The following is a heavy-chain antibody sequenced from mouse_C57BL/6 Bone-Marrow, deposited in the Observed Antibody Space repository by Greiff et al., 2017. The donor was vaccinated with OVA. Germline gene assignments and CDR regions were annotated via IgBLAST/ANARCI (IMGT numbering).Heavy chain of an antibody. CDR2: IRNKANGYTT. J-gene: IGHJ2*01. V-gene: IGHV7-3*01. CDR1: GFTFTDYY. D-gene: IGHD4-1*01. CDR3: ARYSGTFGY. Sequence: DVKLVESGGGLVQPGGSLSLSCAASGFTFTDYYMSWVRQPPGKALEWLGFIRNKANGYTTEYSASVKCRFTISRYNSQSILYLQMNALRAEDSATYYCARYSGTFGYWGQGTTLTVSS.